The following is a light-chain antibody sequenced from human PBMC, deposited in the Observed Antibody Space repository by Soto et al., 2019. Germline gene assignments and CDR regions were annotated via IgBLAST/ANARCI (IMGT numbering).Light chain of an antibody. CDR3: SSYTGHSSYV. Sequence: SVVPRLASASRSHGPLDAIPCTRNSNDVGAYDSVCWYQQHPGKAPKLIIFGVSNRPSGVSNRFSGHKSGNTASLTISGLQAEDEADYYCSSYTGHSSYVFGTGTKVTVL. CDR1: SNDVGAYDS. J-gene: IGLJ1*01. CDR2: GVS. V-gene: IGLV2-14*03.